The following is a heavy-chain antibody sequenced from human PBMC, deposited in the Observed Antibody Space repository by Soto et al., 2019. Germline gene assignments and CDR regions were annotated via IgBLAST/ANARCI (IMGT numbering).Heavy chain of an antibody. J-gene: IGHJ3*02. Sequence: EVQLVESGGGLVQPGRSLRLSCAASGFTFDDYAMHWVRQAPGKGLEWVSGISWNSGSIGYADSVKGRFTISRDNAKNSLYLQMNSLRAEDTALYYCAKDQESGNSLNDFDIWGQGTMVTVSS. CDR1: GFTFDDYA. V-gene: IGHV3-9*01. D-gene: IGHD3-3*01. CDR2: ISWNSGSI. CDR3: AKDQESGNSLNDFDI.